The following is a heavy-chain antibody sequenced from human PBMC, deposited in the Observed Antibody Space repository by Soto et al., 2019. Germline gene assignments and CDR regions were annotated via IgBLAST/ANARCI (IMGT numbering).Heavy chain of an antibody. CDR2: ISYFRDT. CDR1: GKSIRSAGYY. J-gene: IGHJ3*01. D-gene: IGHD4-17*01. Sequence: QVQLQETGPGLVKPSQTLSLTCGVSGKSIRSAGYYWTGIRQRPGKGLEWIGHISYFRDTHYSPSLTSRVTISLDPSKNQFSLELTSVKAADTAVYYCATSPPGDNDAFDVWGQGTLVSVSS. CDR3: ATSPPGDNDAFDV. V-gene: IGHV4-31*11.